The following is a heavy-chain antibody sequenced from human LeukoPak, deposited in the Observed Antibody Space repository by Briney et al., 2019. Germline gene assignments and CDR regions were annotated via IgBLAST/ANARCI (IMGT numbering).Heavy chain of an antibody. J-gene: IGHJ4*02. V-gene: IGHV4-61*02. D-gene: IGHD3-10*01. CDR3: ARRRRYYGSGSYSPLYYFDY. CDR1: GDSISSGDYY. Sequence: SETLSLTCTVSGDSISSGDYYWSWIRQPAGKGLEWIGRISSSGSTNYNPSLKSRVTISVDTSKNQFSLKLSSVTAADTAVYYCARRRRYYGSGSYSPLYYFDYWGQGTLVTVSS. CDR2: ISSSGST.